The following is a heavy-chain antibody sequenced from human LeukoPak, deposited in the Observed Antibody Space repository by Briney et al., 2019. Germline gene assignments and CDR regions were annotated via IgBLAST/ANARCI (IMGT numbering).Heavy chain of an antibody. CDR3: ARDQGFTKTTVTTMYNWFDP. CDR2: IYYSGST. CDR1: GGSISSHY. J-gene: IGHJ5*02. D-gene: IGHD4-11*01. V-gene: IGHV4-59*11. Sequence: SETLSLTCIVSGGSISSHYWSWIRQPPGKGLEWIGYIYYSGSTNYNPSLKSRVTISVDTSKNQFSLKLSSVTAADTAVYYCARDQGFTKTTVTTMYNWFDPWGQGTLVTVSS.